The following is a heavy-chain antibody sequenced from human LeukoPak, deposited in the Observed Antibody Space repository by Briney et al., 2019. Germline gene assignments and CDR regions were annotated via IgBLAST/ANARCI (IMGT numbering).Heavy chain of an antibody. D-gene: IGHD3-3*01. V-gene: IGHV3-23*01. J-gene: IGHJ4*02. CDR2: ISGSGGST. CDR3: AKAPHNYDFWSGYYFFDY. Sequence: GSLRLSCAASGLTFSSYAMSWVRQAPGKGLEWVSAISGSGGSTYYADSVKGRFTISRDNSKNTLYLQMNSLRAEDTAVYYCAKAPHNYDFWSGYYFFDYWGQGTLVTVSS. CDR1: GLTFSSYA.